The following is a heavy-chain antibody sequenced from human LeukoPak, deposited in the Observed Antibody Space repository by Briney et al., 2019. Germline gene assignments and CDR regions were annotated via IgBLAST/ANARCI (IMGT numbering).Heavy chain of an antibody. J-gene: IGHJ3*02. CDR1: GGAFSGYY. CDR3: ARAIGFWSGYYSWRDAFDI. D-gene: IGHD3-3*01. Sequence: KPSETLFLTCAVYGGAFSGYYWSWVRQPPGKGLGWIGGINHSGSTNYNPSLKSRVTISVDTSKNQFSLKLSSVTAADTAVYYRARAIGFWSGYYSWRDAFDIWGQGTMVTVSS. V-gene: IGHV4-34*01. CDR2: INHSGST.